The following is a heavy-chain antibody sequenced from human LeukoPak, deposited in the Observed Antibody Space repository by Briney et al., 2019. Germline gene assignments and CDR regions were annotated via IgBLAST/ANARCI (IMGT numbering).Heavy chain of an antibody. J-gene: IGHJ5*02. CDR1: GGTFSSYA. Sequence: ASVKVSCKASGGTFSSYAISWVRQAPGQGLEWMGWISAYNGNTNYAQKLQGRVTMTTDTSTSTAYMELRSLRSDDTAVYYCAGLTGTTEGDNWFDPWGQGTLVTVSS. D-gene: IGHD1-7*01. CDR3: AGLTGTTEGDNWFDP. V-gene: IGHV1-18*01. CDR2: ISAYNGNT.